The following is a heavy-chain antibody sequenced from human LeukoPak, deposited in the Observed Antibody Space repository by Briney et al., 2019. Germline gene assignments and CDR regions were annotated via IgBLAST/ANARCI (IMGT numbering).Heavy chain of an antibody. Sequence: SETLSLTCTDPGGSISNYYWSWIRQPPGKALEWIGYIYYTGTTKYNPSLKRRATISLDTSKNQFSLKLTSVTAADTALFFCARGYDIDVWGQGTTVTVSS. CDR2: IYYTGTT. V-gene: IGHV4-59*01. CDR1: GGSISNYY. J-gene: IGHJ6*02. CDR3: ARGYDIDV.